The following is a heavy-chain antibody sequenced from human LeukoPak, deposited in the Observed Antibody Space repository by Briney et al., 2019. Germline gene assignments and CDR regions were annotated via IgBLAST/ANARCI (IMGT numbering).Heavy chain of an antibody. CDR1: GYTFTSYG. CDR2: INAGNGNT. V-gene: IGHV1-3*01. J-gene: IGHJ6*02. Sequence: ASVKVSCKASGYTFTSYGISWVRQAPGQRLEWMGWINAGNGNTKYSQKFQGRVTITRDTSASTAYMELSSLRSEDTAVYYCARGTPTPKWGMDVWGQGTTVTVSS. CDR3: ARGTPTPKWGMDV. D-gene: IGHD2-8*01.